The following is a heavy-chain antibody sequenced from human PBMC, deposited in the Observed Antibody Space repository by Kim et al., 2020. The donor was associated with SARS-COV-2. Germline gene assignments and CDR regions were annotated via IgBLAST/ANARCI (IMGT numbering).Heavy chain of an antibody. CDR3: ATTPHYYDYSGHYYVALHFDY. D-gene: IGHD3-22*01. Sequence: ASVKVSCVASGYTFTDYHIHWGRQAPGQGLEWMGQLHPNSGGTNFAQGFQGRVTLTRDTSINTAYMELSRLRSDDTAVYYCATTPHYYDYSGHYYVALHFDYWGQGTLVTVSS. CDR1: GYTFTDYH. J-gene: IGHJ4*02. CDR2: LHPNSGGT. V-gene: IGHV1-2*06.